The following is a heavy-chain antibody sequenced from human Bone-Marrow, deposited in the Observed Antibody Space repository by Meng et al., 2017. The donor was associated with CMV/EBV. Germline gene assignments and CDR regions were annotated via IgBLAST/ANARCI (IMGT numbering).Heavy chain of an antibody. Sequence: GGSFSGYYGSWIRQPPGKGLEWIGEINHSGSTNYNPSLKSRVTISVDTSKNQFSLKLSSVTAADTAVYYCARGLRCSSTSCYRFDPWGQGTLVTVSS. CDR1: GGSFSGYY. J-gene: IGHJ5*02. CDR3: ARGLRCSSTSCYRFDP. D-gene: IGHD2-2*01. V-gene: IGHV4-34*01. CDR2: INHSGST.